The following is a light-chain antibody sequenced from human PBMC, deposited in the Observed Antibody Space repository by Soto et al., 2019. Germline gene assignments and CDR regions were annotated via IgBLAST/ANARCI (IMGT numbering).Light chain of an antibody. V-gene: IGLV2-8*01. CDR3: SSYAGSNNLV. CDR2: EVN. J-gene: IGLJ2*01. CDR1: SNDVGGHTS. Sequence: QSALTQPPSASGSPGQSVAISCTGTSNDVGGHTSVSWYQQYPGKAPTLMIYEVNKRPSGVSDRFSGSKSGNTASLTVSGLQTGDEADYFCSSYAGSNNLVFGGGTKLTVL.